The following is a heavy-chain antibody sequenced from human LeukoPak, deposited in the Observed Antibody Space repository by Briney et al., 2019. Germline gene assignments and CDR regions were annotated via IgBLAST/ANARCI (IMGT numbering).Heavy chain of an antibody. J-gene: IGHJ4*02. CDR2: ISGSGGST. V-gene: IGHV3-23*01. Sequence: PGGSLRLSCAASGFTFSSYAMSWVRQAPGKGLEWVSAISGSGGSTYYADSVKGRFTISRDNSKNTLYLQMNSLRAEDTAVYYCAEDLYYYDSRTYYWGKGTLVTVSS. CDR3: AEDLYYYDSRTYY. CDR1: GFTFSSYA. D-gene: IGHD3-22*01.